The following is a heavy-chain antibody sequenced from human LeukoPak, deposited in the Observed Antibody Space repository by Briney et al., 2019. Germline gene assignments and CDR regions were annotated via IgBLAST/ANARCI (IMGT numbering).Heavy chain of an antibody. V-gene: IGHV3-53*01. CDR2: IYSGGST. CDR1: GFTVSSNY. J-gene: IGHJ5*02. D-gene: IGHD3-22*01. Sequence: GGSLRLSCAASGFTVSSNYMSWVRQAPGKGLEWVSVIYSGGSTYYADSVKGRFTISRHNSKNTLYLQMNSLRAEDTAVYYCARPRYSYDSSASPYNWFDPWGQGTLVTVSS. CDR3: ARPRYSYDSSASPYNWFDP.